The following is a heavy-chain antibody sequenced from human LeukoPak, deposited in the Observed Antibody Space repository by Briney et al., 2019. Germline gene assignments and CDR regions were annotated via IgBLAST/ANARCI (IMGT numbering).Heavy chain of an antibody. CDR2: ISSNGGST. CDR1: GFTFSSYA. D-gene: IGHD1-14*01. Sequence: PGGSLRLSCAASGFTFSSYAMHWVRQAPGKGLEYVSAISSNGGSTYYANSVKGRFTISRDNSKNTLYLQMGSLRAEDMAVYYCAREYGTARFDYWGQGTLVTVSS. CDR3: AREYGTARFDY. J-gene: IGHJ4*02. V-gene: IGHV3-64*01.